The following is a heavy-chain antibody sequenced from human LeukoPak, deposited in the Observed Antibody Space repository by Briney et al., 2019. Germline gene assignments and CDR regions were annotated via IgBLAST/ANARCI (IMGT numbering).Heavy chain of an antibody. J-gene: IGHJ4*02. Sequence: ASVKVSCKASGYTFTSYGISWVRQAPGQRLEWMGWISAYNGNTNYAQKLQGRVTMTTDTSTSTAYMELRSLRSDDTAVYYCARDRYYDSSGYWTRGLNDYWGQGTLVTVSS. CDR1: GYTFTSYG. CDR3: ARDRYYDSSGYWTRGLNDY. CDR2: ISAYNGNT. V-gene: IGHV1-18*01. D-gene: IGHD3-22*01.